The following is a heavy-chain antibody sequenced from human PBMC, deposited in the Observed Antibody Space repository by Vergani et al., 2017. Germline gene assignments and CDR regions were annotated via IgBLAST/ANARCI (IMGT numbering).Heavy chain of an antibody. J-gene: IGHJ4*02. Sequence: QVNLQESGPGLVKPSETLSLTCAVSGDSISSGNNWGWIRQPPGKGLEWISSVSHSGDTSFNPSLKGRVSISMDTSKTYLFLTLSSVTATDTALYYCARRSISYYYDIWGQGVLITVSS. CDR2: VSHSGDT. V-gene: IGHV4-38-2*01. CDR1: GDSISSGNN. CDR3: ARRSISYYYDI. D-gene: IGHD3-3*01.